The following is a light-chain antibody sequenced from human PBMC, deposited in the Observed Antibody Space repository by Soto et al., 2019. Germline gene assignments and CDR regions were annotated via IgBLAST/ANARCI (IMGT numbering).Light chain of an antibody. CDR2: DAS. CDR3: QQRSNWRRM. CDR1: QSVSSY. J-gene: IGKJ1*01. Sequence: EIVLTQSPATLSLSPGERATLSCRASQSVSSYLAWYQQKPGQAPRLLIYDASNRATGIPARFSGSGSGTDFTLTISSLEPEDFAVYYCQQRSNWRRMFGKWTKVDIK. V-gene: IGKV3-11*01.